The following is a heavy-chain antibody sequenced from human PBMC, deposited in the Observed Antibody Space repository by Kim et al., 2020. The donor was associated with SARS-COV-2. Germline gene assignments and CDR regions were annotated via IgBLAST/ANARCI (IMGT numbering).Heavy chain of an antibody. V-gene: IGHV3-48*02. CDR1: GFSFGDYS. J-gene: IGHJ5*01. D-gene: IGHD3-9*01. CDR3: VRDEVEVTGSYGGDS. CDR2: INRKSTAI. Sequence: GGSLRLSCAASGFSFGDYSMDWVRQVPGGGLECIAYINRKSTAIYYAASVRGRFAVSRDNAKKSLYLQMDSLTDEDTAVYYCVRDEVEVTGSYGGDSWGRGTLVTVST.